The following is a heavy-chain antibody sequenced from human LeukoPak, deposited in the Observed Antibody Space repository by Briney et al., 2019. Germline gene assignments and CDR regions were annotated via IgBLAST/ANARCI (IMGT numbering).Heavy chain of an antibody. CDR2: ISTYDGNT. J-gene: IGHJ4*02. CDR1: GYTFMSYG. Sequence: GASVKVSCKALGYTFMSYGINWVRQAPGQGLEWMGWISTYDGNTNYAQKFQGRVTMTTDTSTSTAYMELRSLRFDDTGVYYCARGLSYGDYEDDYWGQGTLVTVSS. V-gene: IGHV1-18*01. D-gene: IGHD4-17*01. CDR3: ARGLSYGDYEDDY.